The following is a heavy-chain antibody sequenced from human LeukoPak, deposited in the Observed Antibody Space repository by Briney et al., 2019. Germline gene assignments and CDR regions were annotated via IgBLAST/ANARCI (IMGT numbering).Heavy chain of an antibody. V-gene: IGHV4-59*01. D-gene: IGHD3/OR15-3a*01. J-gene: IGHJ6*02. CDR3: ARVPIFDSSWTFDYYDGMDV. Sequence: SETLSLTCTVSGASISGYYWSWVRQSPGKGLEWIGFIHYTGSTNYNPSLKSRVTISSEMPKNQFSLKLRSVTAADTAVYHCARVPIFDSSWTFDYYDGMDVWGQGTSVTVSS. CDR2: IHYTGST. CDR1: GASISGYY.